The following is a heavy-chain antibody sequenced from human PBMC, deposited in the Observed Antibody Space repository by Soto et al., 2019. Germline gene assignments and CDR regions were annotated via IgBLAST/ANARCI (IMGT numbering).Heavy chain of an antibody. D-gene: IGHD2-2*01. CDR2: ISWNSGSI. V-gene: IGHV3-9*01. CDR1: GYTFDDYA. J-gene: IGHJ6*02. CDR3: AKAKYQLLWNYYYGMDV. Sequence: PGGSLRLSCAASGYTFDDYAMHWVWQATGKGLEWVSGISWNSGSIGYADSVKGRFTISRDNAKNSLYLQMNSLRAEDTALYYCAKAKYQLLWNYYYGMDVWVQGTTVTVSS.